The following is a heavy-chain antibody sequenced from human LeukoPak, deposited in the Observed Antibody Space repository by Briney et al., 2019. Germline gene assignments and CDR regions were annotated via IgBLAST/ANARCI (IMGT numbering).Heavy chain of an antibody. V-gene: IGHV4-4*02. CDR2: IYHSGST. Sequence: SETLSLTCAVSGGSISSSNWWSWVRQPPGNGLEWIGEIYHSGSTNYNPSLKSRVTISVDTSKNQFSLKLSSVTAADTAVYYCAREHYYYDSSGYQLGHGAFDIWGQGTMVTVSS. J-gene: IGHJ3*02. CDR3: AREHYYYDSSGYQLGHGAFDI. CDR1: GGSISSSNW. D-gene: IGHD3-22*01.